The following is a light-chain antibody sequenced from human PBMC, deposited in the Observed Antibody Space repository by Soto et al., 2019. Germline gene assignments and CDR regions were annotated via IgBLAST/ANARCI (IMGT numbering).Light chain of an antibody. Sequence: DIQMTQSPSSLSASVGDRVSVTCRASQSISTFLNWYQQRPGEAPNLLIYAASSLQSGVPSRFSGSGSGAEFTLTIGSLQPEDFATYYCQQSYKTPRKFGQGTKVEVK. CDR3: QQSYKTPRK. J-gene: IGKJ1*01. CDR1: QSISTF. CDR2: AAS. V-gene: IGKV1-39*01.